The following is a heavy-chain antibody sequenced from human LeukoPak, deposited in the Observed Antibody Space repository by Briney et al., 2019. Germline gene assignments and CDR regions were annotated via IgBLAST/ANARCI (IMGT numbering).Heavy chain of an antibody. CDR1: GYIFSDYY. CDR2: INPNSGDT. D-gene: IGHD3-10*01. J-gene: IGHJ4*02. CDR3: ARPAYYYGAGSWPY. Sequence: ASVKVSCKAAGYIFSDYYIRWVRQAPGQGLEWMGWINPNSGDTNYAQRFQGRVTMTRDTPINTAYMELSRLTSDDTAVYYCARPAYYYGAGSWPYWGQGSLVTVSS. V-gene: IGHV1-2*02.